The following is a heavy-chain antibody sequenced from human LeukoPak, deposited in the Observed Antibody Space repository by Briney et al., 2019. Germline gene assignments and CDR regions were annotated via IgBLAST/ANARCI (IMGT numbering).Heavy chain of an antibody. D-gene: IGHD1-26*01. CDR1: GGSISSGDYY. Sequence: SETLSLTCTVSGGSISSGDYYWSWVRQPPGKGLEWIGEIYHSGSTNYNPSLKSRVTISVDKSKNQFSLKLSSVTAADTAVYYCARVARMSGSYSRDYWGQGTLVTVSS. J-gene: IGHJ4*02. V-gene: IGHV4-4*02. CDR2: IYHSGST. CDR3: ARVARMSGSYSRDY.